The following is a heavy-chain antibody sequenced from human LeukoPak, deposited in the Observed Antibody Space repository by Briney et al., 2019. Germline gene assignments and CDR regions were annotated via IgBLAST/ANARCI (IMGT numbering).Heavy chain of an antibody. J-gene: IGHJ4*02. CDR2: INHSGRT. V-gene: IGHV4-34*01. CDR1: GGSFRGYY. CDR3: AGGGSRLGVGY. Sequence: SETLALTCAVYGGSFRGYYWSWIREPRGKGLEWIVEINHSGRTNYDPSLKSRVTISVDTSKNQFSLKLSSVTAADTAVYYCAGGGSRLGVGYWGQGTLVTVSS. D-gene: IGHD7-27*01.